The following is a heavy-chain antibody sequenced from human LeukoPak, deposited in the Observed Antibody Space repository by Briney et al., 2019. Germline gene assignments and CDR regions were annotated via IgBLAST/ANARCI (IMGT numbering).Heavy chain of an antibody. CDR1: GFTFSSYA. D-gene: IGHD2-2*01. Sequence: PGGSLRLSCAASGFTFSSYAMSWVRQAPGKGLEWVSAISGSGGSTYYADSVKGRFTISRDNSKNTLYLQMNSLRAEDTAVYYCAKGYCSSTSCRGDYWGQGTLVTVSS. CDR3: AKGYCSSTSCRGDY. CDR2: ISGSGGST. V-gene: IGHV3-23*01. J-gene: IGHJ4*02.